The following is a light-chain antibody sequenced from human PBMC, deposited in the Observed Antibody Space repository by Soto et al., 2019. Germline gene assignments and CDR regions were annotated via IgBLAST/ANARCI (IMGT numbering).Light chain of an antibody. CDR3: QSYDSSLSGWL. CDR2: GNS. Sequence: QSVLTQLPSVSGAPGQRVTISCTGRSSNIGAGYGVHWYQQLPGTAPKLLIYGNSNRPSGVPDRFSGSKSGTSASLAITGLQAEDEADYYCQSYDSSLSGWLFSGGTKLTVL. CDR1: SSNIGAGYG. V-gene: IGLV1-40*01. J-gene: IGLJ3*02.